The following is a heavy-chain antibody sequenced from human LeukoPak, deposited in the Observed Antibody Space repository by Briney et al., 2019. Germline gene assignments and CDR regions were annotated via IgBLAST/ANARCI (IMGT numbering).Heavy chain of an antibody. V-gene: IGHV3-21*01. J-gene: IGHJ4*02. CDR1: GFTFSSYS. CDR3: AATTPGLSRPTFDY. D-gene: IGHD2-15*01. Sequence: GGSLRLSCAASGFTFSSYSMNWVRQAPGKGLEWVSSISSSSSYIYYADSVKGRFTISRDNAKNSLYLQMNSLRAEDTAVYYCAATTPGLSRPTFDYWGQGTLVTVSS. CDR2: ISSSSSYI.